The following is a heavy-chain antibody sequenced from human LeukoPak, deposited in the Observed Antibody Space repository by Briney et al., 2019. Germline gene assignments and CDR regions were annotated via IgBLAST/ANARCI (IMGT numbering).Heavy chain of an antibody. CDR3: ARDLTGSFDY. J-gene: IGHJ4*02. Sequence: GGSLRLSCAASGFTFSSYAMSWVRQAPGKGLEWVSGISYSGGSTYYADSVKGRFTISRENAKNSLYLQMNSLRAEDTAVYYCARDLTGSFDYWGQGTLVTVSS. V-gene: IGHV3-23*01. D-gene: IGHD3-9*01. CDR2: ISYSGGST. CDR1: GFTFSSYA.